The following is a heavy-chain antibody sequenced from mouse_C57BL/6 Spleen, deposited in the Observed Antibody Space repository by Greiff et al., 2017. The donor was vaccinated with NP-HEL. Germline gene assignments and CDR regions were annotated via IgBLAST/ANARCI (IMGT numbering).Heavy chain of an antibody. J-gene: IGHJ1*03. CDR2: IYPGSGST. D-gene: IGHD2-14*01. CDR3: ARNRYDEDWYFDV. CDR1: GYTFTSYW. Sequence: VQLQQPGAELVKPGASVKMSCKASGYTFTSYWITWVKQRPGQGLEWIGDIYPGSGSTNYNEKFKSKATLTVDTSSSTAYMQLSSLTSEDSAVYYCARNRYDEDWYFDVWGTGTTVTVSS. V-gene: IGHV1-55*01.